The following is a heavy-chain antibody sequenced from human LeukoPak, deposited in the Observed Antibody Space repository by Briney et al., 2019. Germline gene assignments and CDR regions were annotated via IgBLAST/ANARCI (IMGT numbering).Heavy chain of an antibody. CDR2: TKHDGSEK. D-gene: IGHD3-10*01. Sequence: GGSLRLSCVASRLTFSSYWISWVRQPPGKGLEWVATTKHDGSEKYYVDSVKGRFTISRDNAENLLYLEMNSLRAEDTAVYYCARVRLGAAYFDYWGQGNMVTVSS. V-gene: IGHV3-7*01. CDR1: RLTFSSYW. J-gene: IGHJ4*02. CDR3: ARVRLGAAYFDY.